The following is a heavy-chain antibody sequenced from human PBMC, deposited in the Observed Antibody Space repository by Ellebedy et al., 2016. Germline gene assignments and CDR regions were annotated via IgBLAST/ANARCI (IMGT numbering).Heavy chain of an antibody. CDR1: GFTFSDYY. Sequence: GGSLRLSXVASGFTFSDYYMSWIRQAPGKGLECISYMSTSGTTIYNADSVKGRFTISRDNAKNSVYLQMNNLRAEDTAMYYCARGWCNSARCNGFDYWGQGTLVTVSS. J-gene: IGHJ4*02. D-gene: IGHD2/OR15-2a*01. CDR3: ARGWCNSARCNGFDY. CDR2: MSTSGTTI. V-gene: IGHV3-11*01.